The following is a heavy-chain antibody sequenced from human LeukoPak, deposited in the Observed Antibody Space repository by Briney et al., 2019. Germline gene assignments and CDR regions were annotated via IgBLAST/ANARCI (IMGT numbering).Heavy chain of an antibody. V-gene: IGHV4-39*01. D-gene: IGHD3-9*01. J-gene: IGHJ4*02. CDR2: IYYSGSI. Sequence: SETLSLTCTVSGGSISSRSYYWGWIRQPPGKGLEWIGSIYYSGSIYYNPSLKSRVTISVDTSKNQFSLKLSSVTAADTAVYYCASPWYYDILTGYLNWGQGTLVTVSS. CDR1: GGSISSRSYY. CDR3: ASPWYYDILTGYLN.